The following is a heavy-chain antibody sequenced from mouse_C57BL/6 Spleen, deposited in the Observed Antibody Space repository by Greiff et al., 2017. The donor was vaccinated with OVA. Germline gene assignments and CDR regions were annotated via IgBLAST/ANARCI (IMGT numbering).Heavy chain of an antibody. V-gene: IGHV1-64*01. CDR2: IHPNSGST. CDR1: GYTFTSYW. D-gene: IGHD4-1*01. CDR3: ARENWDVDYFDY. Sequence: VQLQQPGAELVKPGASVKLSCKASGYTFTSYWMHWVKQRPGQGLEWIGMIHPNSGSTNYNEKFKSKATLTVDKSSSTAYMQLSSLTSEDSAVYYCARENWDVDYFDYWGQGTTLTVSS. J-gene: IGHJ2*01.